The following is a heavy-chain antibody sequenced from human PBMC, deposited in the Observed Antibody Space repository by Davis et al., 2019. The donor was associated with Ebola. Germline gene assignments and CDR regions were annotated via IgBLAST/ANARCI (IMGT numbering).Heavy chain of an antibody. J-gene: IGHJ5*02. CDR3: ARGSIWFGELSGWFDP. CDR2: INHSGST. CDR1: GGSFSGYY. D-gene: IGHD3-10*01. V-gene: IGHV4-34*01. Sequence: MPSETLSLTCAVYGGSFSGYYWSWIRQPPGKGLEWIGEINHSGSTNYNPSLKSRVTISVDTSKNQFSLKLRSVTAADTAVYYCARGSIWFGELSGWFDPWGQGTLVTVSS.